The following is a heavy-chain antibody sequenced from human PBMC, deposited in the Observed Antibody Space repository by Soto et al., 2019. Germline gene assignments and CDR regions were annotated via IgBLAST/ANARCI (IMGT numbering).Heavy chain of an antibody. CDR3: ARDRGGLRTNLFNP. D-gene: IGHD4-17*01. V-gene: IGHV4-30-4*08. CDR2: IYFSGSN. Sequence: SLSLTCPVSVGSISSADYYWSWIRQPPGKGLEWIGYIYFSGSNYYNPSLKSRVTISVDTSKNQFSLKLSSVTAADTAVYYCARDRGGLRTNLFNPWGQGTLVTVSS. J-gene: IGHJ5*02. CDR1: VGSISSADYY.